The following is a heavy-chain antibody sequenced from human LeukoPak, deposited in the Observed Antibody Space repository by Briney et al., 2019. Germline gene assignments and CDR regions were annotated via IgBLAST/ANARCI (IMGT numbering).Heavy chain of an antibody. Sequence: GASVKVSCKASGYTFTGYYMHWVRQAPGQGLERMGWINPNSGGTNYAQKFQGWVTMTRDTSISTAYMELSRLRSDDTAVYYCARGGITGTTRGPTRLNDAFDIWGQGTMVTVSS. CDR2: INPNSGGT. V-gene: IGHV1-2*04. CDR3: ARGGITGTTRGPTRLNDAFDI. J-gene: IGHJ3*02. D-gene: IGHD1-20*01. CDR1: GYTFTGYY.